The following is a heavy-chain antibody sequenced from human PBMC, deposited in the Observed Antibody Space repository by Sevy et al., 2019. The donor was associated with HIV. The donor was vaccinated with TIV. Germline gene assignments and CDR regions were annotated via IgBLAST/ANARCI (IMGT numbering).Heavy chain of an antibody. Sequence: ASVKVSCQSSGYNFNIYTIHWVRQARGQGLEWVGRISPYDGDTDYAHNFHGRVFLTMDTSTSTAYLGLTSLRSDDTAVYFCTRETWELLTGIAYYYSGMDVWGQGTTVTV. CDR1: GYNFNIYT. CDR2: ISPYDGDT. D-gene: IGHD1-26*01. V-gene: IGHV1-18*01. J-gene: IGHJ6*02. CDR3: TRETWELLTGIAYYYSGMDV.